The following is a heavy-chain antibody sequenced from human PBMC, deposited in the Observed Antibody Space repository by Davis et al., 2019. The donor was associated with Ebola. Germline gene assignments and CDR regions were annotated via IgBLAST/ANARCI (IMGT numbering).Heavy chain of an antibody. V-gene: IGHV4-30-4*01. Sequence: MPSETLSLTCTVSGGSISSGDYYWSWIRQAPGKGLEWIGYIYKSGKTYFNPSLESRVTMSVDTSKNQFSLKLSSVTAVDTAVYYCARSGGHNWFDPWGQGTLVTVSS. J-gene: IGHJ5*02. CDR2: IYKSGKT. CDR1: GGSISSGDYY. CDR3: ARSGGHNWFDP. D-gene: IGHD3-16*01.